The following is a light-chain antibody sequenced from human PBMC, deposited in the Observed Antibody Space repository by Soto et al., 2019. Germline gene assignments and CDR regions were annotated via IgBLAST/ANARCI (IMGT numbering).Light chain of an antibody. V-gene: IGKV3-20*01. CDR1: QSLTGGY. J-gene: IGKJ5*01. CDR3: QQNGSLPIT. CDR2: SAS. Sequence: DIVLTQSPGTLSLSPGERATLSCRASQSLTGGYLAWFQQKPGQTSRLLIYSASNRATGIPDRFSGSGSGTDFTLTISRLEPEDFVVYFCQQNGSLPITFGQGTRLEIK.